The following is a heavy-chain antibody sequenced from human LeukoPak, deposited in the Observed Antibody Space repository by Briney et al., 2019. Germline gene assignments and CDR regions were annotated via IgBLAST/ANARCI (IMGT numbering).Heavy chain of an antibody. CDR1: GFTFSNYA. J-gene: IGHJ4*02. D-gene: IGHD5-12*01. CDR2: ISSSSSTI. Sequence: GGSLRLSCAASGFTFSNYAINWVRQAPGKGLEWVSYISSSSSTIYYADSVKGRFTISRDNAKNSLYLQMNSLRAEDTAVYYCARQWLRFGAGYFDYWGQGTLVTVSS. V-gene: IGHV3-48*01. CDR3: ARQWLRFGAGYFDY.